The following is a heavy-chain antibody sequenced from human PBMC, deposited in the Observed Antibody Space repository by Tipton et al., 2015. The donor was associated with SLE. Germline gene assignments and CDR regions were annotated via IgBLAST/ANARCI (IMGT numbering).Heavy chain of an antibody. J-gene: IGHJ4*02. CDR3: ARDLREYTSGTLDY. Sequence: SLRLSCTASGFTFSSYAMSWVRQAPGKGLEWVAVISHDGNNKYYADSVKGRFTISRDNSKETLYLQMHSLRVADTAVYYCARDLREYTSGTLDYRGQGNLVTVSS. D-gene: IGHD5-18*01. CDR1: GFTFSSYA. CDR2: ISHDGNNK. V-gene: IGHV3-30*04.